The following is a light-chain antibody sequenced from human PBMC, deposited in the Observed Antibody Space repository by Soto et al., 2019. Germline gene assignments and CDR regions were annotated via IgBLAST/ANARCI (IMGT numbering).Light chain of an antibody. V-gene: IGKV1-27*01. CDR1: QDISTY. CDR3: QEYDNAPLT. J-gene: IGKJ4*01. Sequence: DIQMTQAPSSLSASVGDRVTITCRARQDISTYLAWYQQKPGKVPKLLISAAYTLQSGVPPRFSGSGSVTDFTLTISSLQPEDVATYYCQEYDNAPLTFGGGTKVEIK. CDR2: AAY.